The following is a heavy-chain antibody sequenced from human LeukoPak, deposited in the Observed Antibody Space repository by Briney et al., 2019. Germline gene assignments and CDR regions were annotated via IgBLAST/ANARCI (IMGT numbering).Heavy chain of an antibody. CDR2: ISASGGST. CDR3: AKGISIYSYFDN. J-gene: IGHJ4*02. V-gene: IGHV3-23*01. Sequence: GGSLRLSCAASGFTFSSFAMSWARQAPGKGLEWISVISASGGSTYYADSVKGRFTISRDNSKNTLHLQMNSLRAEDTAVYYCAKGISIYSYFDNWGQGTLVTVSS. D-gene: IGHD3-16*02. CDR1: GFTFSSFA.